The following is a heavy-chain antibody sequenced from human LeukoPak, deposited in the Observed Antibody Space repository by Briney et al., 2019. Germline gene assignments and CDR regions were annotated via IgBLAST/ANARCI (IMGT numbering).Heavy chain of an antibody. J-gene: IGHJ4*02. Sequence: SQTLSLTCTASGGSISSGSYYWSWIRQPAGKGLEWIGRIYYSGSTYYNPTLKSRVTISVDTSKNQFSLKLSSVTAADTAVYYCASRWGSQFDYWGQGTLVTVSS. CDR1: GGSISSGSYY. V-gene: IGHV4-61*02. CDR2: IYYSGST. D-gene: IGHD7-27*01. CDR3: ASRWGSQFDY.